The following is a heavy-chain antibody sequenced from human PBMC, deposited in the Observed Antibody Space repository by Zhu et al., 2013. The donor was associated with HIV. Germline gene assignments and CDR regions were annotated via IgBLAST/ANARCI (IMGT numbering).Heavy chain of an antibody. J-gene: IGHJ4*02. D-gene: IGHD2-15*01. Sequence: VQLVQSGAEVKKPGASVKVSCKASGNTFTSYYLHWVRQAPGQGLEWMGIIDPSGGSTSYAEKFQGRVTMTRDTSTSTVYMELSSLRSQDTAVYYCAKYCSGGSCYGYWGQGTLVTVSS. CDR1: GNTFTSYY. CDR3: AKYCSGGSCYGY. CDR2: IDPSGGST. V-gene: IGHV1-46*01.